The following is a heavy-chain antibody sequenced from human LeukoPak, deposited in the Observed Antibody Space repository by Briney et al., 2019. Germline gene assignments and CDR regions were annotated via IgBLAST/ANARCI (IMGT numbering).Heavy chain of an antibody. Sequence: GASVKVSCKASGGTFSSYAISWVRQAPGQGLEWTGRIIPILGIANYAQKFQGRVTITADKSTSTAYMELSSLRSEDTAVYYCARASGYYDSSGHLSAWGQGTLVTVSS. J-gene: IGHJ5*02. D-gene: IGHD3-22*01. V-gene: IGHV1-69*04. CDR1: GGTFSSYA. CDR2: IIPILGIA. CDR3: ARASGYYDSSGHLSA.